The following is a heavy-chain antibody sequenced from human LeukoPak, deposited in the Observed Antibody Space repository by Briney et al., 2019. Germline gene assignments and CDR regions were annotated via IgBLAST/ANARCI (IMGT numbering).Heavy chain of an antibody. J-gene: IGHJ4*02. CDR2: INPNSGGT. CDR1: GYTFTDYH. CDR3: ARGEGIFFDY. D-gene: IGHD3-9*01. V-gene: IGHV1-2*02. Sequence: ASVKVSCKASGYTFTDYHMHWVRQAPGQGLEWMGWINPNSGGTNYAQKFQGRVSMTRDTSTSTAYMELRSLISDDMAVYYCARGEGIFFDYWGQGTLVTVSS.